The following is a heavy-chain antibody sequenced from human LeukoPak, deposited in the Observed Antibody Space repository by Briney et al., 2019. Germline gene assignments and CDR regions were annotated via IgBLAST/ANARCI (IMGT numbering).Heavy chain of an antibody. V-gene: IGHV1-46*01. CDR3: ARGYRIQLWLPPPGY. D-gene: IGHD5-18*01. CDR2: INPSGGST. CDR1: GYTFTRYY. Sequence: ASVKVSCKASGYTFTRYYMHGVRQAPGQGLEWMGIINPSGGSTSYAQKFQGRVTMTRDTSTSTVYMELSSLRSEDTAVYYCARGYRIQLWLPPPGYWGQGTLVTVSS. J-gene: IGHJ4*02.